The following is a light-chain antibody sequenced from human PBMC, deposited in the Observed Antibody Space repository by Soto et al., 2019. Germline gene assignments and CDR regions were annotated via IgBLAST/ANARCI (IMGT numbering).Light chain of an antibody. CDR2: EGD. V-gene: IGLV2-23*01. CDR1: SSDVGSYNL. Sequence: QSVLTQPASVSGSSGQSITISCTGTSSDVGSYNLVSWHQHHPGKAPKLIIYEGDKRPSGVSNRFSGSKSGNTASLTISGLQAEDEADYYCCSYAGSRTLFVFGTGTKLTVL. J-gene: IGLJ1*01. CDR3: CSYAGSRTLFV.